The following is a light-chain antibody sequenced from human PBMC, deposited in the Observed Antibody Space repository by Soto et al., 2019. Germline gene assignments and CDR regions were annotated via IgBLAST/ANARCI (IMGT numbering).Light chain of an antibody. CDR3: QQTYSIPT. CDR1: QSISSW. J-gene: IGKJ1*01. CDR2: KAS. Sequence: DIQMTQSPSTLSASVGDRVTITCRASQSISSWLAWYQQKPGKAPKLLIYKASSLESGVPSRFSGSGSGTDFTLTISSLQPEDFATYFCQQTYSIPTFGQGTKVDIK. V-gene: IGKV1-5*03.